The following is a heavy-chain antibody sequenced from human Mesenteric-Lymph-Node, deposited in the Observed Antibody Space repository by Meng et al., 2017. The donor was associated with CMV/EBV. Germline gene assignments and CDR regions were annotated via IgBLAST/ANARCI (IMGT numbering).Heavy chain of an antibody. V-gene: IGHV3-30-3*01. CDR3: ASLRITIFGILTAYGLDV. D-gene: IGHD3-3*01. J-gene: IGHJ6*02. CDR2: ISYDGGIK. Sequence: GGSLRLSCAASGFTFGTYAMHWVRQAPGKGLEWVAVISYDGGIKYYADAVKGRFSISRDNSKNTLYLEMNSLTAEDTSVYYCASLRITIFGILTAYGLDVWGQGTTVTVSS. CDR1: GFTFGTYA.